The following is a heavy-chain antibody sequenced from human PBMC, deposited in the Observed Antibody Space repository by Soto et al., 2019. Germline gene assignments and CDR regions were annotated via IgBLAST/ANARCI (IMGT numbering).Heavy chain of an antibody. CDR2: IFYTGTT. V-gene: IGHV4-31*03. Sequence: QVQLQESGPGLVKPSQTLSLTCTVSGDSISSGGYYWSWIRQHPGKGLEWIWYIFYTGTTYYNPSLANRLSISIDTTKNQFSLKLTSVTAAEPAIYYCARERVRRDNKSYGMDVWGQGTTVTVSS. J-gene: IGHJ6*02. CDR1: GDSISSGGYY. D-gene: IGHD2-21*01. CDR3: ARERVRRDNKSYGMDV.